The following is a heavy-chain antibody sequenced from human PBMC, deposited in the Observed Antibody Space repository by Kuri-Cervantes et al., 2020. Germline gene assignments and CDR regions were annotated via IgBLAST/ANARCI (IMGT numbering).Heavy chain of an antibody. D-gene: IGHD3-10*01. CDR3: ARGPYGSGSYGGFADY. CDR1: GYTLTELS. CDR2: MNPNSGNT. Sequence: ASVKVSCKVSGYTLTELSMHWVRQAPGKGLEWMGWMNPNSGNTGYAQKFQGRVTMTRNTSISTAYMELSSLRSEDTAVYYCARGPYGSGSYGGFADYWGQGTLVTVSS. J-gene: IGHJ4*02. V-gene: IGHV1-8*01.